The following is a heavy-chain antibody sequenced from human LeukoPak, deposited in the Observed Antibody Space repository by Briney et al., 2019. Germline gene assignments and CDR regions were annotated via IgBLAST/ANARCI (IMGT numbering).Heavy chain of an antibody. D-gene: IGHD6-19*01. Sequence: ASVKVSCKASGYTFTSHGISWVRQAPGQGLEWMGWISAYNGITNYAQKPQGRVTMTTDTSTSTAYLELRSLRSDDTAAYYCARRGPEVAAAFFDYWGQGTLVTVSS. J-gene: IGHJ4*02. CDR1: GYTFTSHG. CDR2: ISAYNGIT. CDR3: ARRGPEVAAAFFDY. V-gene: IGHV1-18*01.